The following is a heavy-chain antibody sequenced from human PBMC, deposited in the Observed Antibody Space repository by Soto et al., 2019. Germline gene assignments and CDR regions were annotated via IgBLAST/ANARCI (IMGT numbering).Heavy chain of an antibody. V-gene: IGHV3-33*01. D-gene: IGHD6-6*01. CDR1: GFTFSSYG. J-gene: IGHJ3*02. CDR2: IWYDGINK. Sequence: GGSLRLSCAASGFTFSSYGMHWVRQAPGKGLEWVAVIWYDGINKYYEDPVKGRFTISRANSKNTLYLKMNSLRAEDTAVYYCARDHFNHIAPRHDAFDIWGQGTMVTVSS. CDR3: ARDHFNHIAPRHDAFDI.